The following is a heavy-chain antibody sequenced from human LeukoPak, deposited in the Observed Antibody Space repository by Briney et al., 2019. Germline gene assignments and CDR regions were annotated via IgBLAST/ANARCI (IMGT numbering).Heavy chain of an antibody. CDR1: GGSISNYY. J-gene: IGHJ4*02. CDR2: INHSGST. CDR3: ARRDY. V-gene: IGHV4-34*01. Sequence: PSETLSLTCTVSGGSISNYYWSWIRQPPGKGLEWIGEINHSGSTNYNPSLKSRVTISVDTSKNQFSLKLSSVTAADTAVYYCARRDYWGQGTLVTVSS.